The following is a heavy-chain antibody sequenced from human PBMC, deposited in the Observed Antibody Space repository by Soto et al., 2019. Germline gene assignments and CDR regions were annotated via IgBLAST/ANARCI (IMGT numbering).Heavy chain of an antibody. CDR1: GFTFNKYA. CDR2: ISSSGSTI. V-gene: IGHV3-48*03. D-gene: IGHD2-2*01. CDR3: ASKPALWPYNWFDP. J-gene: IGHJ5*02. Sequence: GGSLRLSCSASGFTFNKYAMHWVRQAPGTGLEWVSYISSSGSTIYYADSVKGRFTISRDNAKNSLYLQMNSLRVEDTSVYYFASKPALWPYNWFDPWGKGPLVTFPS.